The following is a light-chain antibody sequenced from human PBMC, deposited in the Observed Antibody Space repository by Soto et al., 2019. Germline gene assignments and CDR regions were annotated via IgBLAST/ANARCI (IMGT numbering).Light chain of an antibody. J-gene: IGKJ4*01. CDR2: DTS. V-gene: IGKV3-11*01. CDR1: QAPDNF. CDR3: HQRRDWSLT. Sequence: EIVLTQSPATLSLSPGERATLSCRASQAPDNFLSWYQQKPGQAPRLLIYDTSNRATGIPARFSGSGSGTDFTLTISSLEPEDFAIYYCHQRRDWSLTFGGGTEVEIK.